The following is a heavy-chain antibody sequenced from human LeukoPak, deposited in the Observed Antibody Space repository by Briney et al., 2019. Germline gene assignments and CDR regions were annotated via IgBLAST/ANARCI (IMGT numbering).Heavy chain of an antibody. CDR1: GFTFSSYS. Sequence: GGSLRLSCAASGFTFSSYSMNWVRQAPGKGLEWVSSISSSSSYIYYADSVKGRFTISRDNAKNSLYLQMNSLRAEDTAMYYCARDRMADDYGMDVWGQGTTVTVSS. CDR2: ISSSSSYI. V-gene: IGHV3-21*01. CDR3: ARDRMADDYGMDV. J-gene: IGHJ6*02. D-gene: IGHD5-24*01.